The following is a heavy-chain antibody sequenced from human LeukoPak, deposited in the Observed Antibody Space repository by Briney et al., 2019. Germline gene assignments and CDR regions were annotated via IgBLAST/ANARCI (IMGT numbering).Heavy chain of an antibody. CDR2: ISSSSSYI. J-gene: IGHJ3*02. CDR3: ARGNSSSWYNAFDI. V-gene: IGHV3-21*01. CDR1: GFTFSTYI. Sequence: GSLRLSCAASGFTFSTYIMNWVRQAPGKGLEWVSSISSSSSYIYYADSVKGRFTISRDNAKNSLYLQMNSLRAEDTAVYYCARGNSSSWYNAFDIWGQGTMVTVSS. D-gene: IGHD6-13*01.